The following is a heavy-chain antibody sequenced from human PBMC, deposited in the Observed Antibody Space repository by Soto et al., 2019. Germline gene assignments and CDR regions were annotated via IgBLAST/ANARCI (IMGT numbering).Heavy chain of an antibody. V-gene: IGHV1-69*06. D-gene: IGHD2-8*01. CDR2: IIPIFGTA. CDR3: ARLMALYYYGMDV. Sequence: GASVKVSCKASGGTFSSYAISWVRQAPGQGLEWMGGIIPIFGTANYAQKFQGRVTITADKSTSTAYMELSSLRSEDTAVYYCARLMALYYYGMDVWGQGTTVTVSS. CDR1: GGTFSSYA. J-gene: IGHJ6*02.